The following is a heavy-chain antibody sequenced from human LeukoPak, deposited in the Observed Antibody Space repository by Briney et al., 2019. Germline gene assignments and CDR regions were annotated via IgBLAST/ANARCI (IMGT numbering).Heavy chain of an antibody. Sequence: SGGSLRLSCAASGFTFSSYGMHWVRQTPGKGLEWVAVIWYDGSNKYYADSVKGRFTISRDNSKNTLYLQMNSLRAEDTAVYYCARDSSSSYYYYYYMDVWGKGTTVTVSS. V-gene: IGHV3-33*01. J-gene: IGHJ6*03. D-gene: IGHD6-6*01. CDR2: IWYDGSNK. CDR3: ARDSSSSYYYYYYMDV. CDR1: GFTFSSYG.